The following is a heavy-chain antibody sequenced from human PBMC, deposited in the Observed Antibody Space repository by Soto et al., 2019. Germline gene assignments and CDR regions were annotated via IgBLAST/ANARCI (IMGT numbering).Heavy chain of an antibody. CDR2: IYYSGST. CDR3: ARTYCGGDCYREYFQH. Sequence: SETLSLTCTVSGGSVSSGSYYWSWIRQPPGKGLEWIGYIYYSGSTNYNPSLKSRVTISVDTSKNQFSLKLSSVTAADTAVYYCARTYCGGDCYREYFQHWGQGTLVTVSS. J-gene: IGHJ1*01. CDR1: GGSVSSGSYY. D-gene: IGHD2-21*02. V-gene: IGHV4-61*01.